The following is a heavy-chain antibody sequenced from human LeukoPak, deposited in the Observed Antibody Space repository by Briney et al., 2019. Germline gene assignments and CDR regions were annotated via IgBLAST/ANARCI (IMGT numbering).Heavy chain of an antibody. CDR2: ITNSGDNM. J-gene: IGHJ4*02. Sequence: PGGSLRLSCAASGFTFSNYAMTWVRQAPGKGLEWVSAITNSGDNMYYADYVKGRCTISRDNSKNTLSLQVNSLRAEDTAIYYCAKGHSDNWYYFDYWGQGTLVTVSS. V-gene: IGHV3-23*01. CDR1: GFTFSNYA. D-gene: IGHD1-20*01. CDR3: AKGHSDNWYYFDY.